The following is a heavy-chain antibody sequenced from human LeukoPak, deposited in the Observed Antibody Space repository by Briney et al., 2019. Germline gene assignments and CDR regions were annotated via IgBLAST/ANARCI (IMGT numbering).Heavy chain of an antibody. D-gene: IGHD4-23*01. V-gene: IGHV1-2*02. CDR3: ARSLIDYGGSYDAFDI. CDR1: GYTFTGYY. Sequence: GASVKVSCKASGYTFTGYYMNWVRQAPGQGLEWMGWINPNSGRTNYAQNFQGRVTMTRDPSISTAYMELSGLTSNDTAVYYCARSLIDYGGSYDAFDIWGQGTMVTISS. J-gene: IGHJ3*02. CDR2: INPNSGRT.